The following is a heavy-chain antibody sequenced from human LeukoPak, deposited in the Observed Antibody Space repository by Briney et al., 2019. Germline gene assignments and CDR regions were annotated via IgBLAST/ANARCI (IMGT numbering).Heavy chain of an antibody. Sequence: GGSLRLSCAASGFTFSSYWMSWVRQAPGKGLEWVANIKQDGSEKYYVDSVKGRFTISRDNAKNSLYLQMNSLRAEDTAVYYCARDSIAAAGTVEYFQHWGQGTLVTVSS. V-gene: IGHV3-7*01. CDR3: ARDSIAAAGTVEYFQH. D-gene: IGHD6-13*01. J-gene: IGHJ1*01. CDR1: GFTFSSYW. CDR2: IKQDGSEK.